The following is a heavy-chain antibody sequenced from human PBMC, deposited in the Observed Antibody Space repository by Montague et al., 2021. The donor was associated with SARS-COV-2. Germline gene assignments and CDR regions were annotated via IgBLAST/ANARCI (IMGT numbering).Heavy chain of an antibody. Sequence: QSGAEVKKPGESLKISCKASGYTFTSYGISWVRQAPGQGLEWMGWISAYNGNTNYAQKLQGRVTMTTDTTTSTAYMELRSLRSVDTAVYYCAKDSVGVVVDYYYYYYGMDVWGQGTTVTVSS. CDR3: AKDSVGVVVDYYYYYYGMDV. D-gene: IGHD2-15*01. CDR1: GYTFTSYG. V-gene: IGHV1-18*01. J-gene: IGHJ6*02. CDR2: ISAYNGNT.